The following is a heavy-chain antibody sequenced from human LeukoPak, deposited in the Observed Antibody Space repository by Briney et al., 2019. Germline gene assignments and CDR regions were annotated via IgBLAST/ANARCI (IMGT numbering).Heavy chain of an antibody. CDR1: GGSISSSSYY. V-gene: IGHV4-39*07. CDR3: ARSLLAVYFDF. J-gene: IGHJ4*02. Sequence: KTSETLSLTCTVSGGSISSSSYYWGWIRQPPGKGLEWIGSIYYSGNTNYNPSLQSRVTISVDTSKNQFSLKLSSVTAADTAVYCCARSLLAVYFDFWGPGIPVTVSS. CDR2: IYYSGNT.